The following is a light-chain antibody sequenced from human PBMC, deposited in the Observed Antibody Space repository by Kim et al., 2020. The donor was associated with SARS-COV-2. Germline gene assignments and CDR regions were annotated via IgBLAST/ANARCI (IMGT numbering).Light chain of an antibody. CDR1: QSVRSD. CDR2: GTS. J-gene: IGKJ4*01. Sequence: SVSPGERATLSCRASQSVRSDLAWYQQKPGQAPRLLIYGTSTTATGIPARFSGSGSGTEFTLTISSLQSEDFAVYYCQQYNNWPLTFGGGTKVEI. V-gene: IGKV3-15*01. CDR3: QQYNNWPLT.